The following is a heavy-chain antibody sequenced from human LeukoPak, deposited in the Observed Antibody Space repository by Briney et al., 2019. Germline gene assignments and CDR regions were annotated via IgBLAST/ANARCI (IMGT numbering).Heavy chain of an antibody. CDR3: ARAQYPYGMDV. D-gene: IGHD2-2*01. Sequence: SETLSLTCAVYGGSFSGYYWSWIRQPPGKGLEWIGEINHSGSTNYNPSLKSRVTISVDTSKNQFSLKLSSVTAADTAVYYCARAQYPYGMDVWGQGTTVTVSS. CDR2: INHSGST. J-gene: IGHJ6*02. V-gene: IGHV4-34*01. CDR1: GGSFSGYY.